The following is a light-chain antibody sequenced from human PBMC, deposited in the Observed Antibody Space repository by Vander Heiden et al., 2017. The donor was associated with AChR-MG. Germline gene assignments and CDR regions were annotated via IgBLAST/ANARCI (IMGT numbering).Light chain of an antibody. CDR1: SSDVGGYNY. CDR2: DGS. CDR3: SSYTSSSTLGV. V-gene: IGLV2-14*01. J-gene: IGLJ3*02. Sequence: QSALTQPAPVSVSPGESIPTPGTGTSSDVGGYNYVSWYQQHPGKAPKLMIYDGSKGPSGVSNRFSGSKSGNTASLTISGLQAEDEADYYCSSYTSSSTLGVFGGGTKLTVL.